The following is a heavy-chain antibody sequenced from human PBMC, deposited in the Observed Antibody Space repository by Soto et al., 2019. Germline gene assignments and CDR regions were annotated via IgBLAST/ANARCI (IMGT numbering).Heavy chain of an antibody. D-gene: IGHD2-15*01. CDR1: GGSISSSSYY. J-gene: IGHJ3*02. Sequence: PSETLSLTCTVSGGSISSSSYYWGWIRQPPGKGLEWIGSIYYSGSTYYNPSLKSRVTISVDTSKNQFSLKLSSVTAADTAVYYCARHGGRGVAAIKAFDIWGQGTMVTVSS. CDR2: IYYSGST. CDR3: ARHGGRGVAAIKAFDI. V-gene: IGHV4-39*01.